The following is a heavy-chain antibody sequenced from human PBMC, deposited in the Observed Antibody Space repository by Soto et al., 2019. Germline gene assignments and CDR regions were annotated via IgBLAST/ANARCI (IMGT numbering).Heavy chain of an antibody. CDR3: ARDKGIAAAGFYYYYGMDV. J-gene: IGHJ6*02. V-gene: IGHV4-59*02. CDR1: GGSVSNYY. D-gene: IGHD6-13*01. Sequence: PSETLSLTCTVSGGSVSNYYWSWIRQPPGKGLEWIGYIYYSGSTNYNPSLKSRVTISVDTSKNQFSLKLSSVTAADTAVYYCARDKGIAAAGFYYYYGMDVWGQGTTVTVSS. CDR2: IYYSGST.